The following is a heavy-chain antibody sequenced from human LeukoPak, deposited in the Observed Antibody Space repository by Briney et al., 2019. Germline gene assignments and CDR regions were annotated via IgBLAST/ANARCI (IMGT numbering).Heavy chain of an antibody. J-gene: IGHJ6*03. CDR3: ARDRAVANYYYYYMDV. V-gene: IGHV1-69*05. D-gene: IGHD6-19*01. CDR2: IIPIFGTA. CDR1: GGTFSSYA. Sequence: ASVKVSCNASGGTFSSYAISWVRQAPGQGLEWMGGIIPIFGTANYAQKFQGRVTITTDESTSTAYMELSSLRSEDTAVYYCARDRAVANYYYYYMDVWGKGTTVTVSS.